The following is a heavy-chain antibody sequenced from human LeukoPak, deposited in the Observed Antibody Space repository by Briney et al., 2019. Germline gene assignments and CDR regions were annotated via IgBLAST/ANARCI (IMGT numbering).Heavy chain of an antibody. J-gene: IGHJ6*02. CDR3: AKDQDDRNYPYYYYVMDV. V-gene: IGHV1-2*02. CDR2: INPKSGGT. Sequence: ASVKVSCKASGYTFNVYYIHWVRQAPGQGREWMGWINPKSGGTKYVQKFQGRVTMTRDTSITTAYMQLSSLTSDDTAVYYCAKDQDDRNYPYYYYVMDVWGQGTTVTVSS. CDR1: GYTFNVYY. D-gene: IGHD1-14*01.